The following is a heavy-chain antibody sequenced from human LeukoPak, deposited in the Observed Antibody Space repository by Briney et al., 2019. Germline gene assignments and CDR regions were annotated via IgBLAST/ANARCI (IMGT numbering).Heavy chain of an antibody. D-gene: IGHD2-15*01. CDR3: ARIHRYCSGGACYVLDN. CDR1: GGSVRGYY. J-gene: IGHJ4*02. V-gene: IGHV4-59*02. CDR2: VYYSGST. Sequence: SETLSLTCVVSGGSVRGYYWGWIRQPPGRGLEWIGYVYYSGSTNYNPSFKSRITISVDTSRNQFSLQLSSVTAADTAVYYCARIHRYCSGGACYVLDNWGQGTLVAVSS.